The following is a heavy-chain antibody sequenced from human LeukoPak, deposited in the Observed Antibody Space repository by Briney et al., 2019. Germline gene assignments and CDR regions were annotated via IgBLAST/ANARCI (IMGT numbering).Heavy chain of an antibody. D-gene: IGHD1-26*01. CDR2: IYHSGRT. CDR3: ATTTIRLGY. Sequence: PSETLSLTCTVSGYSISSGDYWGWIRQPPGKGLEWIGSIYHSGRTYYNPSHKSRVTISVDTSKNQSSLKLSSVTAADTAVYYCATTTIRLGYWGQGTLVTVSS. CDR1: GYSISSGDY. J-gene: IGHJ4*02. V-gene: IGHV4-38-2*02.